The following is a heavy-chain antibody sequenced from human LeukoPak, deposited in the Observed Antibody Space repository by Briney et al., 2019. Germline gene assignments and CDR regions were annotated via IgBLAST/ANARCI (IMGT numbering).Heavy chain of an antibody. Sequence: GGSLRLSCAVSGFNVSSNYMNWVRQAPGKELERVSVIYSGGSTYYADSVKGRFTISRDYSKNMLFLQMNSLRAEDTAIYYCARADGTGGPYDYWGQGTLVTVSS. D-gene: IGHD3/OR15-3a*01. CDR2: IYSGGST. CDR1: GFNVSSNY. J-gene: IGHJ4*02. CDR3: ARADGTGGPYDY. V-gene: IGHV3-53*01.